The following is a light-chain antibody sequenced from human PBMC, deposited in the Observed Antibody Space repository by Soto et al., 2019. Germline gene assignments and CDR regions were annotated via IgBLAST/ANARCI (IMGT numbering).Light chain of an antibody. CDR2: DAS. CDR3: QQYDNLPLA. CDR1: QDIRKF. Sequence: IQMTQSPSSLSAFVGDRVTITCQASQDIRKFLNWYQQRPGKAPKLLIYDASNLETGVPSRFSGSGFGTDFTFTISSLQPEDIATYYCQQYDNLPLAFGGGTKVEIK. J-gene: IGKJ4*01. V-gene: IGKV1-33*01.